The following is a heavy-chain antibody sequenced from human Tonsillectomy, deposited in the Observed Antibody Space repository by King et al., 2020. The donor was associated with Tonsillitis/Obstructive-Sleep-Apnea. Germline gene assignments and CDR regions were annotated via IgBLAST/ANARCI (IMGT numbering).Heavy chain of an antibody. CDR3: ARDVYRSHPIDY. J-gene: IGHJ4*02. Sequence: VQLVESGGGLVQPGGSLRLSCAASGFTFSSYWMHWVRQAPGKGLVWVSRINSDGSSTSYADSVKGPFTISREKAKNTLYLQMNSLRAEDTAVYYCARDVYRSHPIDYWGQGNLVSVSS. CDR2: INSDGSST. CDR1: GFTFSSYW. D-gene: IGHD6-13*01. V-gene: IGHV3-74*01.